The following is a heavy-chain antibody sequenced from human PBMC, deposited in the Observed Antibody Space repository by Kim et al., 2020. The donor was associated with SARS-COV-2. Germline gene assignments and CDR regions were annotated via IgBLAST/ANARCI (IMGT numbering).Heavy chain of an antibody. CDR1: GFTFSSYW. Sequence: GGSLRLSCAASGFTFSSYWMSWVRQAPGKGLEWVATIKQDGSEKYYVDSVKGRFTISRDNAKNSLYLQMNSLRAEDTAVYYCARVYYDGSGYFQLEYFFDYWGQGTLVTVSS. V-gene: IGHV3-7*01. D-gene: IGHD3-22*01. CDR3: ARVYYDGSGYFQLEYFFDY. J-gene: IGHJ4*02. CDR2: IKQDGSEK.